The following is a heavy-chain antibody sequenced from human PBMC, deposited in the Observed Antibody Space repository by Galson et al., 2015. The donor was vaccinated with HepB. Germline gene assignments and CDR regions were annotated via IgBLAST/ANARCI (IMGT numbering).Heavy chain of an antibody. D-gene: IGHD3-10*01. Sequence: SLRLSCAASGLNSTTYGMLRVRQAPGKGLEWVAVIWYDGSNKYYADSVKGRFTISRDNSRNTLYLQMNSLRAEDTAVYYCARGTGHRNYYYYMDVWGKGTTVTVSS. CDR3: ARGTGHRNYYYYMDV. CDR1: GLNSTTYG. V-gene: IGHV3-33*01. CDR2: IWYDGSNK. J-gene: IGHJ6*03.